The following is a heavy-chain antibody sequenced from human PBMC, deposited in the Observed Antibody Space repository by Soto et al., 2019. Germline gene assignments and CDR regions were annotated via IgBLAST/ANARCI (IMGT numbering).Heavy chain of an antibody. CDR2: IFHSGTT. J-gene: IGHJ5*02. V-gene: IGHV4-30-2*06. CDR3: ARDPSHWFDP. Sequence: SETLSLTCAVSGASITSDGYSWSWIRQSPGKGLEWIGYIFHSGTTQYNPSLRGRVTISADRSKNQFSLRLNSVTAADAAVYYCARDPSHWFDPWGQGALVTVSS. CDR1: GASITSDGYS.